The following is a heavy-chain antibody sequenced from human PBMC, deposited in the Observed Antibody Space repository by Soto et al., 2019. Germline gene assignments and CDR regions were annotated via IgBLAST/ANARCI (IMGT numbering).Heavy chain of an antibody. CDR2: IYYSGST. J-gene: IGHJ5*02. CDR1: GGSISSGDYY. CDR3: SRWWSGSRQGFDP. V-gene: IGHV4-31*03. Sequence: QVQLQESGPGLVKPSQTLSLTCTVSGGSISSGDYYWSWIRQHPGKGLEWIGYIYYSGSTYYNPSLKGRVTISVDESKNQFSLKLSSVTAADTAVYYCSRWWSGSRQGFDPWGQGTLVTVSS. D-gene: IGHD3-3*01.